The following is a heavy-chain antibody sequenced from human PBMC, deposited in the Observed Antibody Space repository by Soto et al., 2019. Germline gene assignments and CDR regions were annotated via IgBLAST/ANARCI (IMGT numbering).Heavy chain of an antibody. Sequence: QAPGKGLEWVSSISSSSSYIYYADSVKGRFTISRDNAKNPLYLQMNSLRAEDTAVYYCARDRGSFGATTLYLYGTDVSANGTMV. D-gene: IGHD1-26*01. CDR2: ISSSSSYI. J-gene: IGHJ6*04. CDR3: ARDRGSFGATTLYLYGTDV. V-gene: IGHV3-21*01.